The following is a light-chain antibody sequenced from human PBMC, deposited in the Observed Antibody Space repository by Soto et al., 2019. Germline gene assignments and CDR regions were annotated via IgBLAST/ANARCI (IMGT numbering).Light chain of an antibody. V-gene: IGLV2-11*01. CDR3: CSSVGRNTYV. CDR1: SSDVGGYNH. CDR2: DVS. Sequence: QSVLTQPRSASGSPGQSITISCTGTSSDVGGYNHVSWYQQHPAKAPKLIIFDVSKRPSGVPNRFSGSKSGNTASLTISGLRAEDEADYYCCSSVGRNTYVFGTGTKVTVL. J-gene: IGLJ1*01.